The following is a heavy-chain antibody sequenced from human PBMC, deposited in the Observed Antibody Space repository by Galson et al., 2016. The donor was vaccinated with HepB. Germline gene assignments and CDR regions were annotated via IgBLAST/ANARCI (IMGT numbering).Heavy chain of an antibody. V-gene: IGHV3-23*01. D-gene: IGHD6-19*01. CDR1: GFSISIYS. J-gene: IGHJ3*02. Sequence: SLRLSCAASGFSISIYSMNWVRQVPGKGLEWVSAIRGSGTGTSYTDSVKGRFTISRDNSKNTLYLQMNSLRAEDAAVYYCEKISLVGYNSGLGGSFDIWGRGTMVTVAS. CDR3: EKISLVGYNSGLGGSFDI. CDR2: IRGSGTGT.